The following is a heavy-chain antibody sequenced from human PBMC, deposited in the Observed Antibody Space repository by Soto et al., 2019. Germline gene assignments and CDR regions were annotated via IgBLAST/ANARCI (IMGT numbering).Heavy chain of an antibody. CDR2: IYYSGRT. D-gene: IGHD2-15*01. Sequence: SETLSLTCTVSGGSISSSSYYWGWIRQPPGKGLEWIGSIYYSGRTYYNPSLKSRVTISVDTSKNQFSLKLSTVTAADTAVYYCARLRCGGSCYSGYYYYGMDVWGQGTTVTVSS. CDR1: GGSISSSSYY. CDR3: ARLRCGGSCYSGYYYYGMDV. V-gene: IGHV4-39*01. J-gene: IGHJ6*02.